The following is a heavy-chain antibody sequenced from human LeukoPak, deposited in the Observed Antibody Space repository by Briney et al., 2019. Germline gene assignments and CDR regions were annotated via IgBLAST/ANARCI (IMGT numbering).Heavy chain of an antibody. CDR3: AREWWELCRGYFDY. J-gene: IGHJ4*02. D-gene: IGHD1-26*01. Sequence: GGSLRLSCAASGFTFSSYGMHWVRQAPGKGLEWVAVIWYDGSNKYYADSVKGRFTISRDNSKNTLYLQMNSLRAEDTAVYYCAREWWELCRGYFDYWGQGTLVTVSS. CDR2: IWYDGSNK. V-gene: IGHV3-33*01. CDR1: GFTFSSYG.